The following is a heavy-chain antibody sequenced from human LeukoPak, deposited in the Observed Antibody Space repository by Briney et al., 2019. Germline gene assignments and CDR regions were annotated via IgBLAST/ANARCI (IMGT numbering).Heavy chain of an antibody. J-gene: IGHJ3*01. CDR2: IKQDGSEK. Sequence: GGSLRLSCAASGFTFSSYWMSWVRQAPGKGLGWVANIKQDGSEKYYVDSVKGRFTISRDNAKNSLYLQMNSLRAEDTAVYYCTTGDNWNGAAFDLWGQGTMVTVSS. CDR3: TTGDNWNGAAFDL. CDR1: GFTFSSYW. D-gene: IGHD1-20*01. V-gene: IGHV3-7*01.